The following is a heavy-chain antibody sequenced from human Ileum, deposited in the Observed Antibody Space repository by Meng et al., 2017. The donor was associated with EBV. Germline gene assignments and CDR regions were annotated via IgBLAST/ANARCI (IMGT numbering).Heavy chain of an antibody. CDR1: VGSTSSGGYS. CDR3: ARGGDTSGYSLDY. J-gene: IGHJ4*02. Sequence: GQLRVSGPGAVKLSETRSLTGAVSVGSTSSGGYSWSWIRQPPGKGLEWIGYIYKSGSTYYNPSLTSRVTISVDTSKNQFFLKLGSVTAADTGVYYCARGGDTSGYSLDYWGQGILVTVSS. V-gene: IGHV4-30-4*01. CDR2: IYKSGST. D-gene: IGHD3-22*01.